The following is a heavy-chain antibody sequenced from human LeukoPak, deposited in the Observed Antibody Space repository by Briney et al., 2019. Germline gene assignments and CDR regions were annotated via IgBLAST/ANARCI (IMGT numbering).Heavy chain of an antibody. CDR3: ARGKGCRGSGCYFDY. J-gene: IGHJ4*02. CDR1: GGSISSGSYY. V-gene: IGHV4-61*02. CDR2: IYTSGST. Sequence: SETLSLTCTVSGGSISSGSYYWSWIRQPAGKGLEWIGRIYTSGSTNYNPSLKSRVTISVDTSKNQFSLKLSSVTATDTAVYYCARGKGCRGSGCYFDYWGQGTLVTVSS. D-gene: IGHD6-19*01.